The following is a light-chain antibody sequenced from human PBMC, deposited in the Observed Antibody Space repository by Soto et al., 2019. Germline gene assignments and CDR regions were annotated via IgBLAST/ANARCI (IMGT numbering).Light chain of an antibody. CDR1: QSISSY. J-gene: IGKJ5*01. CDR3: QQLNTYLIT. Sequence: DIQMTQSPSYLSASVGDRVTITCRAGQSISSYLNWYQQKPGKAPKLLIYAASSLQSGVPSRFSGSASGTEFTLTISSLQPEDFATYYCQQLNTYLITFGQGTRLEIK. V-gene: IGKV1-9*01. CDR2: AAS.